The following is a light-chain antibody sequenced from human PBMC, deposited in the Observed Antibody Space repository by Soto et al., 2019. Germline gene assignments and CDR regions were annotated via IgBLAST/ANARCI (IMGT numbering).Light chain of an antibody. CDR1: SSNIGRHT. V-gene: IGLV1-44*01. J-gene: IGLJ6*01. Sequence: QSVLTQPPSVSGTPGQTVTISCSGSSSNIGRHTVNWYQQVPGTAPRLLIYSNFLRPSGVPDRVSGSKSGTTASLAISGLQSEYEAVYYCASWDDSLNGVFGSGTKLTVL. CDR2: SNF. CDR3: ASWDDSLNGV.